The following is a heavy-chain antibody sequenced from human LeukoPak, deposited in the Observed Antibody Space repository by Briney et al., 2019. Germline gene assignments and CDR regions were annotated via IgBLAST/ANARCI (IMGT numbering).Heavy chain of an antibody. CDR2: INPISGGT. Sequence: ASVKVSCKASGYGFTGYCIHWVRQAPGQGLQWMGWINPISGGTDYAQKFQGRVTMTRDTSIRTAYMELSRLGSDDTAVYYCARSGNGYDSWPFDYWGQGTLVTVSS. CDR1: GYGFTGYC. J-gene: IGHJ4*02. V-gene: IGHV1-2*02. D-gene: IGHD3-3*01. CDR3: ARSGNGYDSWPFDY.